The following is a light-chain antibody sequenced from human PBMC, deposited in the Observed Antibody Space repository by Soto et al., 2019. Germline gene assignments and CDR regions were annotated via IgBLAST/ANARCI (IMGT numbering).Light chain of an antibody. V-gene: IGKV3-20*01. CDR2: DAS. CDR3: QQYGSSPLT. CDR1: QSVSSNY. Sequence: ENVLTQSPGTLSLSPGERATLSCRASQSVSSNYLAWFQQMPGQAPRLLIYDASRRATGIPDRFSGSGSGTDFTLTINALEPEDFAVYFCQQYGSSPLTFGPGTKVDI. J-gene: IGKJ3*01.